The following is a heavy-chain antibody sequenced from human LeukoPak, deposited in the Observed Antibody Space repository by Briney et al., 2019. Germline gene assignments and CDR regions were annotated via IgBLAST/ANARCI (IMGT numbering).Heavy chain of an antibody. CDR2: IKQDGSET. CDR3: AKSLDY. Sequence: GRSLRLSCAASGFTFSTSWMDWVRQAPGKGLEWVANIKQDGSETYYVDSAKGRFTISRDNAKNSLYLQMDSLRVDDTAIYYCAKSLDYWGQGILVTVSS. V-gene: IGHV3-7*01. J-gene: IGHJ4*02. CDR1: GFTFSTSW.